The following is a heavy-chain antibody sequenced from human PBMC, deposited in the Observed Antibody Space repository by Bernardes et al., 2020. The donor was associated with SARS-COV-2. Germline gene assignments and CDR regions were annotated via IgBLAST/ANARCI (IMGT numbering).Heavy chain of an antibody. Sequence: GESLKISCKGSGYSFTSYWISWVRQMPGKGLEWMGRIDPSDSYTNYSPSFQGHVTISADKSISTAYLQWSSLKASDTAMYYCARLGGSGYSYGYGGVDYWGQGTLVTVSS. V-gene: IGHV5-10-1*01. J-gene: IGHJ4*02. CDR3: ARLGGSGYSYGYGGVDY. CDR2: IDPSDSYT. D-gene: IGHD5-18*01. CDR1: GYSFTSYW.